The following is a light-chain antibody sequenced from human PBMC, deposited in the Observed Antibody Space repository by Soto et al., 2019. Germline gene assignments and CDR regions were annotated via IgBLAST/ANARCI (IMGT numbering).Light chain of an antibody. V-gene: IGKV1-33*01. CDR3: QQYNDLPRT. J-gene: IGKJ2*01. CDR2: DAS. CDR1: PGIANY. Sequence: DIQLTQSPSSLSASVGDRVTITCQASPGIANYLSWYQQKSGKAPKLLIYDASKLETGVPSRFSGSGSGTDITFTINNLQPQDFVTYYCQQYNDLPRTFGQGTRLYLK.